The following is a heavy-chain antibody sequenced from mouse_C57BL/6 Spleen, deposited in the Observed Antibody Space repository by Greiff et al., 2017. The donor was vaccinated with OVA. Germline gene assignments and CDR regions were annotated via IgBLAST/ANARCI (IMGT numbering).Heavy chain of an antibody. Sequence: VQLQQSGAELVRPGASVTLSCKASGYTFTGYEMHWVKQTPVHGLEWIGAIDPETGGTAYNQKFKGKAILTADKSSSTAYMELRSLTSEDSAVYYCTRVGRRGYYARDYWGQGTSVTVSS. V-gene: IGHV1-15*01. CDR2: IDPETGGT. CDR3: TRVGRRGYYARDY. CDR1: GYTFTGYE. J-gene: IGHJ4*01.